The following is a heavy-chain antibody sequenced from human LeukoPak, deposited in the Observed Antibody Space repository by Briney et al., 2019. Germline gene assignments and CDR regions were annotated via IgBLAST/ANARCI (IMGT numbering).Heavy chain of an antibody. J-gene: IGHJ5*02. V-gene: IGHV4-59*01. CDR2: IYHSGTT. Sequence: SETLSVTCSVSGDSINNNFWTWIRQPPGKRLEWIGYIYHSGTTNYNPSLNSRVTMLIDASKNQISLKLSSVTAADTAVYYCVRVIRSRFDTWGQGTMVTVSS. CDR1: GDSINNNF. CDR3: VRVIRSRFDT.